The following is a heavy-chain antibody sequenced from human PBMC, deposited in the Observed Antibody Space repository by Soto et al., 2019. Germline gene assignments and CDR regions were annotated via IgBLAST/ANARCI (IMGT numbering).Heavy chain of an antibody. Sequence: GASVKLSCKSSGYTFTSYDSNWVRQATGQGLEWMGWMNPNSGNTGYAQKFQGRVTMTRNTSISTAYMELSSLRSEDTAVYYCARRAYSYGFGYYYYYYMDVWGKGTTVTVSS. CDR1: GYTFTSYD. J-gene: IGHJ6*03. CDR3: ARRAYSYGFGYYYYYYMDV. CDR2: MNPNSGNT. D-gene: IGHD5-18*01. V-gene: IGHV1-8*01.